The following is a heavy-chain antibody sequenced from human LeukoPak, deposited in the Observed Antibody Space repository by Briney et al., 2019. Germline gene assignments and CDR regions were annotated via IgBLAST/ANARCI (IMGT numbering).Heavy chain of an antibody. D-gene: IGHD2/OR15-2a*01. V-gene: IGHV3-7*01. Sequence: GGSLRLSCAASRFSLSRYWMSWVRQAPGKGLEWVANIGKDGNENHYVDSVKGRFTISRDNAKNSLYLQMDSLRADDTAVYYCARDLDFYATDYWGQGTLVTVSS. CDR2: IGKDGNEN. J-gene: IGHJ4*02. CDR3: ARDLDFYATDY. CDR1: RFSLSRYW.